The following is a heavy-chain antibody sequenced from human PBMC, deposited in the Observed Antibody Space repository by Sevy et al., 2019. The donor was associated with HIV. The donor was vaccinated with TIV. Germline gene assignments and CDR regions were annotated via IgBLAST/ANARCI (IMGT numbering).Heavy chain of an antibody. CDR2: IHESGRT. D-gene: IGHD2-2*01. CDR1: VDSINSNNW. J-gene: IGHJ4*02. CDR3: AREGTSTAFDL. V-gene: IGHV4-4*02. Sequence: SETLSLTCAVSVDSINSNNWWSWVRQPPGKGLEWIGEIHESGRTNYNPSLKNRVIMSVDKSKNQWSLSLKLSSVTAADTAVYYCAREGTSTAFDLWGQGTLVTVSS.